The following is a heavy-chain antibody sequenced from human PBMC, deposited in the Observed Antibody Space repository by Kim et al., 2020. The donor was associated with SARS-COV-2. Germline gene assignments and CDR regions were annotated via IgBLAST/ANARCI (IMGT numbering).Heavy chain of an antibody. J-gene: IGHJ6*02. CDR3: ASEDTAMGYYYYGMDV. CDR1: GFTFSSYG. D-gene: IGHD5-18*01. CDR2: ISYDGSNK. Sequence: GGSLRLSCAASGFTFSSYGMHWVRQAPGKGLEWVAVISYDGSNKYYADSVKGRFTISRDNSKNTLYLQMNSLRAEDTAVYYCASEDTAMGYYYYGMDVWGQETTVTVSS. V-gene: IGHV3-33*05.